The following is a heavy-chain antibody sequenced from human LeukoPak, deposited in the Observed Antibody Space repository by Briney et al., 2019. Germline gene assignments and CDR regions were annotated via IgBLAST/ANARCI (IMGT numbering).Heavy chain of an antibody. CDR1: GFTFSSYE. Sequence: GGSLRLSCAASGFTFSSYELYWVRQAPGKGLAWISYISSSSTIIKYADSVRGRFTISRDDARESLYLQMSSLRADDTAIYYCGASRQYVGAFDIWGQGTLVTVSS. CDR3: GASRQYVGAFDI. CDR2: ISSSSTII. J-gene: IGHJ3*02. D-gene: IGHD3-16*01. V-gene: IGHV3-48*03.